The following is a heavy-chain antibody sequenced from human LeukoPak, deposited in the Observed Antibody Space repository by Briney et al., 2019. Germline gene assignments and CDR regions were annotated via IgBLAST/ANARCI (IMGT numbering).Heavy chain of an antibody. CDR1: GYTFTTYG. CDR2: ISAYDHRT. J-gene: IGHJ6*03. D-gene: IGHD3-3*01. V-gene: IGHV1-18*01. Sequence: ASVKVSCKASGYTFTTYGFNWVRQAPGQGLEWMGWISAYDHRTRYAQKFQGRATLTTDRSTNTAYMELRSLRPDDTAVYYCAREGTDTIFGVKYYYYMDVWGKGTSVTVSS. CDR3: AREGTDTIFGVKYYYYMDV.